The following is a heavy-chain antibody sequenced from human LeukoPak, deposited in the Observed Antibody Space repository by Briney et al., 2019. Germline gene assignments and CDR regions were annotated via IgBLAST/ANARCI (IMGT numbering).Heavy chain of an antibody. CDR1: GFTFSSYS. D-gene: IGHD7-27*01. CDR3: AREARNWGWDY. CDR2: ISSSSSYI. V-gene: IGHV3-21*01. J-gene: IGHJ4*02. Sequence: KPGGSLRLSCAASGFTFSSYSMNWVRQAPGKGLEWVSSISSSSSYIYYADSVKGRFTTSRDNAKNSLYLQMNSLRAEDTAVHYCAREARNWGWDYWGQGTLVTVSS.